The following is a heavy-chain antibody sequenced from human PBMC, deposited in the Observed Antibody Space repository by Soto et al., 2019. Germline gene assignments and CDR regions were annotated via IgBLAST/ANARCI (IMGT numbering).Heavy chain of an antibody. J-gene: IGHJ4*02. D-gene: IGHD3-22*01. CDR2: INPHSGAT. CDR1: GYIFSANY. Sequence: ASVKVSCKASGYIFSANYIHWVRQAPGQGLEWLGWINPHSGATNYAQKFLGRVTMSADTSASTAYMDLARLKSDDTAVYYCARDIPGHYYDSSGYPRGYFDYWGQGTLVTVSS. V-gene: IGHV1-2*02. CDR3: ARDIPGHYYDSSGYPRGYFDY.